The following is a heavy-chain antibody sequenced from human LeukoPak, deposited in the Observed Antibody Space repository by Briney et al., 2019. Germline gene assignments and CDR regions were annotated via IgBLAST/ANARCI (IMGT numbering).Heavy chain of an antibody. CDR1: GGSFSGYY. Sequence: SETLSLTCAVYGGSFSGYYWTWIRQPPGKGLEWIGEINHSGSTNYNPSLKSRVTISVDTSKNQFSLRLSSVTAADTAVYYCATKQTGLGSFDYWGQGTLVTVSS. J-gene: IGHJ4*02. D-gene: IGHD3/OR15-3a*01. V-gene: IGHV4-34*01. CDR3: ATKQTGLGSFDY. CDR2: INHSGST.